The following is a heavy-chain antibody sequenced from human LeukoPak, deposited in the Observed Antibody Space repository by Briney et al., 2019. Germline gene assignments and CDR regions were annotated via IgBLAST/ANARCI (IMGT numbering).Heavy chain of an antibody. V-gene: IGHV6-1*01. CDR2: TYYRSKWYN. CDR3: ARERYSSSSVEGIDY. D-gene: IGHD6-6*01. Sequence: KDSQTLSLTCAISGDSVSSNSAAWNWNRQSPSRGLEWLGRTYYRSKWYNDYAVSVKSRITINPDTSKNQFSLQLNSVTPEDTAVSYCARERYSSSSVEGIDYWGQGTLGTVSS. CDR1: GDSVSSNSAA. J-gene: IGHJ4*02.